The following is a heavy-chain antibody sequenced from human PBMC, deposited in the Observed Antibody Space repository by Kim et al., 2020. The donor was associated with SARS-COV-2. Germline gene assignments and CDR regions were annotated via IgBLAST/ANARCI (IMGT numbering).Heavy chain of an antibody. CDR1: GGSISSSNW. Sequence: SETLSLTCAVSGGSISSSNWWSWVRQPPGKGLEWIGEIYHSGSTNYNPSLKSRVTISVDKSKNQFSLKLSSVTAADTAVYYCAKQQLVPEYFQHWGQGTLVTVSS. CDR3: AKQQLVPEYFQH. D-gene: IGHD6-13*01. V-gene: IGHV4-4*02. J-gene: IGHJ1*01. CDR2: IYHSGST.